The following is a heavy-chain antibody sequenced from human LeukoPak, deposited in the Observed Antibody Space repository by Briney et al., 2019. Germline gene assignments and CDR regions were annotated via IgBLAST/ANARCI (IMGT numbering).Heavy chain of an antibody. CDR1: GYSFTSYW. D-gene: IGHD2-2*01. CDR2: ICPGDSDT. J-gene: IGHJ3*02. Sequence: GESLKISCKGSGYSFTSYWIGWVRQMPEKGLEWMGIICPGDSDTRYSPSFQGQVTISADKSISTAYLQWSSLKASDTAMYYCATMGPKIVVVPTIPRSPFDIRGQGTMVTVSS. CDR3: ATMGPKIVVVPTIPRSPFDI. V-gene: IGHV5-51*01.